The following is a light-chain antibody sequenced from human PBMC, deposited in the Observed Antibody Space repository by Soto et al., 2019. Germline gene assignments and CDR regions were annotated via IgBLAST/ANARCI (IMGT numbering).Light chain of an antibody. J-gene: IGLJ2*01. V-gene: IGLV1-44*01. CDR2: SNN. CDR3: AAWDYSLNGVV. CDR1: SSNIGSNT. Sequence: QSVLTQPPSASGTPGQRVTISCSGSSSNIGSNTVNWYQQLPGTAPKLLIYSNNQRPSGVPDRFSGSKSGTSASLAISVLQSEDEADYYCAAWDYSLNGVVFGGGTKLTVL.